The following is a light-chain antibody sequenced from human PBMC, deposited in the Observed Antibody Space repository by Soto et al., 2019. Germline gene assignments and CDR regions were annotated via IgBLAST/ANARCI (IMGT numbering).Light chain of an antibody. CDR1: SIDVGTYNY. J-gene: IGLJ1*01. Sequence: QSVVTHPASVSGSPGQSITISCSGTSIDVGTYNYVSWYKQHPGKTPKVIIYEVSNRPSRVSNRFSGSKSRNTASLTICGLQAEVEADYYCSSYPRCTDYVFGDGTKVT. CDR2: EVS. CDR3: SSYPRCTDYV. V-gene: IGLV2-14*01.